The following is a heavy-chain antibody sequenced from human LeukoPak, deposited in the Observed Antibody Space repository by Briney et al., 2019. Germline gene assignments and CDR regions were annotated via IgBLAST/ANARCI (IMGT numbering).Heavy chain of an antibody. D-gene: IGHD6-19*01. CDR1: GFTVISNY. CDR2: ISSGGST. Sequence: GGSLRLSCAASGFTVISNYMTWVRQAPGKGLEWVSVISSGGSTYYADSVKGRFTISRDTSKNTLYLQMNSLRAEDTAVYYCAKDPTYSSGRLDAFDIWGQGTMVTVSS. CDR3: AKDPTYSSGRLDAFDI. V-gene: IGHV3-66*01. J-gene: IGHJ3*02.